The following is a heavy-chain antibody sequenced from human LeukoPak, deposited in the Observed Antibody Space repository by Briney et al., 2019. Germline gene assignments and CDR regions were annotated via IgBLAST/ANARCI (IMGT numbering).Heavy chain of an antibody. J-gene: IGHJ3*02. CDR1: GGSISSYY. V-gene: IGHV4-59*01. D-gene: IGHD6-19*01. CDR3: ARVIAVAGAFNAFDI. CDR2: IYYSGST. Sequence: PSETLSLTCTVSGGSISSYYWSWIRQPPGKGLEWIGYIYYSGSTKYNPSLKSRFTISVATSKNQFSLKLSSVTAADTAVYYCARVIAVAGAFNAFDIWGQGTMVTVSS.